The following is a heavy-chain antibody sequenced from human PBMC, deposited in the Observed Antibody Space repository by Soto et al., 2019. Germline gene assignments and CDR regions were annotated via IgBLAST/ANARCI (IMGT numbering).Heavy chain of an antibody. D-gene: IGHD3-10*01. V-gene: IGHV1-69*01. CDR1: GDMFRNSA. CDR3: ARARLSNGDPNIYFFYGLDV. CDR2: IIPLFRKT. J-gene: IGHJ6*02. Sequence: QVQLVQSGAEVKRPGSSVKVSCKASGDMFRNSAFTWVRQAPRQGLGWMGVIIPLFRKTNVAQKFQGRVTFTADESTSSLYMEVSSLTSEDTAVYYCARARLSNGDPNIYFFYGLDVWGQGTTITVSS.